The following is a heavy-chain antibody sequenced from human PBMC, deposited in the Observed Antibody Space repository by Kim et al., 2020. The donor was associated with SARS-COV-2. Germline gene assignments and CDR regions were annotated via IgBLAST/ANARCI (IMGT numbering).Heavy chain of an antibody. V-gene: IGHV1-3*01. CDR2: INAGTGNT. CDR3: ARDLFHTGFDY. CDR1: GYIFTNFA. Sequence: ASVKVSCKASGYIFTNFAIQWVRQAPGQILEWMGWINAGTGNTKFSQQFQGRVTFTRDTSANTAYMELSSLGSEDTAVYYCARDLFHTGFDYWGQGTLV. D-gene: IGHD2-8*02. J-gene: IGHJ4*02.